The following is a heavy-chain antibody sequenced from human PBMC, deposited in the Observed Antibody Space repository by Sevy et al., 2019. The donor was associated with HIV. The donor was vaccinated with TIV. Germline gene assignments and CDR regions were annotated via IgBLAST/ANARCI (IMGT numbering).Heavy chain of an antibody. CDR1: GFTFSNYA. CDR3: ARKYDSSGYFDY. J-gene: IGHJ4*02. V-gene: IGHV3-23*01. D-gene: IGHD3-22*01. CDR2: ISGSGGSGTKT. Sequence: GEPLKISCAASGFTFSNYAMNWVRQAPGKGLEWVSGISGSGGSGTKTNYADSVKGRFTISRDDSKNSLFLQLNSLRAEDTAIYYCARKYDSSGYFDYWGQGTLVTVSS.